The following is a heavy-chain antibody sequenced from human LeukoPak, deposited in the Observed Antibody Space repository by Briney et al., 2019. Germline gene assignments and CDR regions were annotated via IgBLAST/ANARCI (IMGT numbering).Heavy chain of an antibody. CDR3: ARVDYFES. CDR1: GFTVSSNY. J-gene: IGHJ4*02. CDR2: IYSGGTI. V-gene: IGHV3-66*01. Sequence: GGSLRLSCAASGFTVSSNYMSWVRQAPGKGLEWVSVIYSGGTIYYADSVKGRFTISRDNAKNSLYLQMNSLTDEDTAVYYCARVDYFESWGQGTLVTVSS.